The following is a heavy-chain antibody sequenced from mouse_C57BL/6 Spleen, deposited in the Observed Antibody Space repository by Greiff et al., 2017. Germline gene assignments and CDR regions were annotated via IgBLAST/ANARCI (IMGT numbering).Heavy chain of an antibody. CDR1: GYTFTSYW. CDR2: IYPGSGST. D-gene: IGHD2-4*01. J-gene: IGHJ4*01. CDR3: ARQGDYDGNAMDY. Sequence: QVQLKQPGAELVKPGASVKMSCKASGYTFTSYWITWVKQRPGQGLEWIGDIYPGSGSTNYNEKFKSKATLTVDTSSSTAYMQLSSLTSEDSAVYYCARQGDYDGNAMDYWGQGTSVTVSS. V-gene: IGHV1-55*01.